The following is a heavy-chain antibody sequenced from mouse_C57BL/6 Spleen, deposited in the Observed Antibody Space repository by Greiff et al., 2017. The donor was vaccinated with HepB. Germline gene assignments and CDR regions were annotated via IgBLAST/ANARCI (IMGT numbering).Heavy chain of an antibody. CDR3: ARHGYYEYFDV. CDR2: ISSGSSTI. D-gene: IGHD2-3*01. V-gene: IGHV5-17*01. Sequence: EVQLKESGGGLVKPGGSLKLSCAASGFTFSDYGMHWVRQAPEKGLEWVAYISSGSSTIYYADTVKGRFNISRDNAKNTLFLQMTSLRSEDTAMYYCARHGYYEYFDVWGTGTTVTVSS. J-gene: IGHJ1*03. CDR1: GFTFSDYG.